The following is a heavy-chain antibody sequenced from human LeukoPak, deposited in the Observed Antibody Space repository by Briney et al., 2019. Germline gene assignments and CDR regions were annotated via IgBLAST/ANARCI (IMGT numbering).Heavy chain of an antibody. CDR3: ARDLDGYNPFDY. CDR1: GGSFSGYY. V-gene: IGHV4-34*01. D-gene: IGHD5-24*01. CDR2: INHSGST. Sequence: TSETLSLTCAVYGGSFSGYYWSWIRQPPGKGLEWIGEINHSGSTNYNPSLKSRVTISVDTSKNQFSLKLSSVTAADTAVYYCARDLDGYNPFDYWGQGTLVTVSS. J-gene: IGHJ4*02.